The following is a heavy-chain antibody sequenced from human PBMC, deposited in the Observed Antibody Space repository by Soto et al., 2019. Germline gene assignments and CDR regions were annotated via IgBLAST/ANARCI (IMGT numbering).Heavy chain of an antibody. V-gene: IGHV4-31*03. CDR3: ARSGYSYGPHPLLY. Sequence: QVQLQESGPGLVKPSQTLSLTCTVSGGSISSGGYYWSWIRQHPGKGLEWIGYIYYSGSTYYNPSLKSRVTISVDTSQTQFALKLSSVTAADTAVYYCARSGYSYGPHPLLYWGQGTLVTVSS. D-gene: IGHD5-18*01. J-gene: IGHJ4*02. CDR2: IYYSGST. CDR1: GGSISSGGYY.